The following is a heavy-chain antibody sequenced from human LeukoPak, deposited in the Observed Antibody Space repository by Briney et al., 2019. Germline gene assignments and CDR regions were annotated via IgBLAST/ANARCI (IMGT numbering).Heavy chain of an antibody. CDR3: ARARPYSSGWYGDKYFQH. Sequence: SETLSLTCAVYGESFSGYYWSGIRQPPGKGLEWIGEINHSGSTNYNPSLKSRVTISVDTSKNQFSLKLSSVTAADTAVYYCARARPYSSGWYGDKYFQHWGRGTLVTVSS. CDR2: INHSGST. CDR1: GESFSGYY. D-gene: IGHD6-19*01. V-gene: IGHV4-34*01. J-gene: IGHJ1*01.